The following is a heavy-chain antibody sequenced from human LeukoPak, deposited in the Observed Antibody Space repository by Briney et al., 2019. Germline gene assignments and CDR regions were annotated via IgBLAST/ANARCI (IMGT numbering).Heavy chain of an antibody. CDR2: IWYDGSNK. D-gene: IGHD3-22*01. CDR1: GFXFSSYG. V-gene: IGHV3-33*01. Sequence: GGSLRLSCAASGFXFSSYGMHWVRQAPGKGLEWVAVIWYDGSNKYYADSVKGRFTISRDNSKNTLYLQMNSLRAEDTAVYYCASSYYDSSGYPGVLRIWGQGTMVTVSS. CDR3: ASSYYDSSGYPGVLRI. J-gene: IGHJ3*02.